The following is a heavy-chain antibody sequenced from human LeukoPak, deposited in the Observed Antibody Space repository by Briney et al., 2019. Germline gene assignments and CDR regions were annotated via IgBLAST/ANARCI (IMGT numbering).Heavy chain of an antibody. V-gene: IGHV4-4*07. CDR1: GGSISSYY. CDR2: IYTSGST. J-gene: IGHJ3*02. CDR3: ASTVVTRIGYAFDI. Sequence: SETLSLTCTVSGGSISSYYWSWIRQPAGKGLEWIGRIYTSGSTNYNPSLKSRVTMSVDTSKNQFSLKLSSVTAADTAVYYCASTVVTRIGYAFDIWGQGTMVTVSS. D-gene: IGHD2-15*01.